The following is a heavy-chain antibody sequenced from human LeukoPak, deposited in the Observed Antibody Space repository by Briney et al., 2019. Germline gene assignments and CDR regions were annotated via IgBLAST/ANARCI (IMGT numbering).Heavy chain of an antibody. CDR2: ISGSGGST. V-gene: IGHV3-23*01. CDR3: AKDHYYDSSGSYPNWFDP. Sequence: PGGSLRLSCAASGFTFSSYAMSWVRQAPGKGLEWVSAISGSGGSTYYADSVKGLFTISRDNSKNTLYLQINSLRAEDTAVYYCAKDHYYDSSGSYPNWFDPWGQGTLVTVSS. CDR1: GFTFSSYA. D-gene: IGHD3-22*01. J-gene: IGHJ5*02.